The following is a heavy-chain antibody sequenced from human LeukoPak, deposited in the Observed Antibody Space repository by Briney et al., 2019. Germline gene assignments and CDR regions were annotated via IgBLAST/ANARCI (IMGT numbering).Heavy chain of an antibody. CDR1: GFTFSSYG. J-gene: IGHJ4*02. V-gene: IGHV3-30*02. CDR2: IRYDGNIK. CDR3: VKDNLLDY. D-gene: IGHD1-14*01. Sequence: GGSLRLSCGASGFTFSSYGMLWVRQSPGKGLEWVAFIRYDGNIKFYADSMKGRFTISRDNSKNTLYLHINSPRPEDTALYYCVKDNLLDYWGQGTLVIVSS.